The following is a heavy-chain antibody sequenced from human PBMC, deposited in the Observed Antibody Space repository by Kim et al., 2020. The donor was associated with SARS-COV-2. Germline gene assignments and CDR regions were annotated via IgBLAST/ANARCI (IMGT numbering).Heavy chain of an antibody. CDR3: AKDPYSGSYFMGFPRAGSDY. D-gene: IGHD1-26*01. V-gene: IGHV3-30*18. CDR2: ISYDGSNK. J-gene: IGHJ4*02. Sequence: GGSLRLSCAASGFTFSSYGMHWVRQAPGKGLEWVAVISYDGSNKYYADSVKGRFTISRDNSKNTLYLQMNSLRAEDTAVYYCAKDPYSGSYFMGFPRAGSDYWGQGTLVTVSS. CDR1: GFTFSSYG.